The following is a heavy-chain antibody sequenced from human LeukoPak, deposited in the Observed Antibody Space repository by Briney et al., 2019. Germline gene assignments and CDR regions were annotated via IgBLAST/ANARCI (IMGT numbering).Heavy chain of an antibody. D-gene: IGHD3-22*01. V-gene: IGHV3-15*01. CDR1: GFSFSNAW. J-gene: IGHJ6*03. CDR3: TTEYYGSGSDIDV. Sequence: PGGSLRLSCAASGFSFSNAWMSWVRQVPGTGLEWVGRIKRQSDGATTQYAAPVKDRFTISRDNSKKTLYLQMNNLKTEDTAVYYCTTEYYGSGSDIDVWGKGTTVTVSS. CDR2: IKRQSDGATT.